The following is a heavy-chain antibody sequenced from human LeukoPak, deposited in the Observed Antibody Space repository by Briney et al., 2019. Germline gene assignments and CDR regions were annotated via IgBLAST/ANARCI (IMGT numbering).Heavy chain of an antibody. D-gene: IGHD2-2*01. CDR1: GFTFSSNY. V-gene: IGHV3-53*01. Sequence: PGGSLRLSCAASGFTFSSNYMSWVRQAPGKGLEWVSVIYTGGSTYYPDSVKGRFTISRDNSKNTVYLQMSSLRAEDTAVYYCAKEGDCSTTRCQTGGLDVWGKGTTVTVSS. J-gene: IGHJ6*04. CDR2: IYTGGST. CDR3: AKEGDCSTTRCQTGGLDV.